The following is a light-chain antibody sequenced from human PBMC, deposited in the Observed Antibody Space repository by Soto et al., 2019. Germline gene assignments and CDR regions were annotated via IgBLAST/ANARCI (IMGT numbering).Light chain of an antibody. CDR2: DAS. V-gene: IGKV1-5*01. CDR3: QHYNSYSEA. CDR1: QSISSW. Sequence: DIKMTQSPATLSASVGDRATNTCRASQSISSWLAWYHQKPGKAPKLLIYDASSLESGVPSRFSGSGSGTEFTLTISSLQPDDFATYYCQHYNSYSEAFGQGIKVDI. J-gene: IGKJ1*01.